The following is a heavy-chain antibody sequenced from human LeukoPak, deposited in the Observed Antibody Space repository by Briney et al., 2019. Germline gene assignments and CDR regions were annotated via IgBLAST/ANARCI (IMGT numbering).Heavy chain of an antibody. V-gene: IGHV3-74*01. D-gene: IGHD6-6*01. J-gene: IGHJ1*01. CDR2: INSDGSST. CDR3: ANDKGPLISSSDF. Sequence: PGGSLRLSCAASGFTFSRYWMNWVRQAPGKGLVWVSRINSDGSSTSYADSVKGRFTISRYNSENMLYLQMSRLTGEAAGTYYCANDKGPLISSSDFWGQGTVVTVSS. CDR1: GFTFSRYW.